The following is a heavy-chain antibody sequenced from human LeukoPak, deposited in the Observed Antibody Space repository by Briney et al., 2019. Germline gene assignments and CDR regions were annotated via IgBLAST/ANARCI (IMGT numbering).Heavy chain of an antibody. CDR1: GGTFSSYA. Sequence: SVKVSCKASGGTFSSYAISWVRQAPGQGLEWMGGIIPIFGTANYAQKFQGRVTITTDESTSTAYMELSSLRPEDTAVYYCASHYYDSSGYYPYWGQGTLVTVSS. CDR3: ASHYYDSSGYYPY. CDR2: IIPIFGTA. J-gene: IGHJ4*02. D-gene: IGHD3-22*01. V-gene: IGHV1-69*05.